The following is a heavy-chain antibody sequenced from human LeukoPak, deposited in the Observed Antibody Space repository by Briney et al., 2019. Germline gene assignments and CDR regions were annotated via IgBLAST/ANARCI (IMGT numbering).Heavy chain of an antibody. CDR3: AREVRDWYFDL. D-gene: IGHD3-10*01. CDR1: GFTFSSYG. J-gene: IGHJ2*01. V-gene: IGHV3-53*01. Sequence: PGRSLRLSCAASGFTFSSYGMHWVRQAPGKGLEWVSVIYTDGSTYYADSVTGRFTISRDNSKDTLYLQMNTLRDEDTAVYYCAREVRDWYFDLWGRGTLVTVSS. CDR2: IYTDGST.